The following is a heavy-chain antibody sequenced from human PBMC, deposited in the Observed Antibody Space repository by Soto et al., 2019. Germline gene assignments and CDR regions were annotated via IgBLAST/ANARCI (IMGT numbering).Heavy chain of an antibody. CDR1: GGSISSGGYS. CDR2: IYYSGST. V-gene: IGHV4-30-2*01. J-gene: IGHJ6*02. D-gene: IGHD3-10*01. Sequence: QLQLQESGSGLVKPSQTLSLTCAVSGGSISSGGYSWSWIRQPPGKGLEWIGYIYYSGSTYYNPSLKSRVTIPVDRSKNQFSLKLSSVTAADTAVYYCARTGITMPFSPGVWGQGTTVTVSS. CDR3: ARTGITMPFSPGV.